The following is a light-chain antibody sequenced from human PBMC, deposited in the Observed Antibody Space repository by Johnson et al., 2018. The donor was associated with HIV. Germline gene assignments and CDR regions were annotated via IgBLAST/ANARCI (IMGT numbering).Light chain of an antibody. CDR1: SCDIGNNY. J-gene: IGLJ1*01. V-gene: IGLV1-51*01. Sequence: QSVLTQPPSVSAAPGQKVTISRSGSSCDIGNNYVSWHQQLPGTAPKLLINDNNKRPSGIPDRFSGSKSGTSATLGITGLQTGDEADYYCGTWDSSLSAFYVFGTGTKVTVL. CDR3: GTWDSSLSAFYV. CDR2: DNN.